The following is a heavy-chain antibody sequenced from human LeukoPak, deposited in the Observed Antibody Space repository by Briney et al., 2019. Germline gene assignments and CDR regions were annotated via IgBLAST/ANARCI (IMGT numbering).Heavy chain of an antibody. CDR2: IIPIFGTA. J-gene: IGHJ4*02. D-gene: IGHD3/OR15-3a*01. CDR1: GGTFISYA. Sequence: GSSVKVSCKASGGTFISYAISWVRQAPGQGLEWMGGIIPIFGTANYAQKFQGRVTITADESTSTPYMELSSLRDEDTAVYYCARGTGYYFDYWGQGTLVTVSS. V-gene: IGHV1-69*01. CDR3: ARGTGYYFDY.